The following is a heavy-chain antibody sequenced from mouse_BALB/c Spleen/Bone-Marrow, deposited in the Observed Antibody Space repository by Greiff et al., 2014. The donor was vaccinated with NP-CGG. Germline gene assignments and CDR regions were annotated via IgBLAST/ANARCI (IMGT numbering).Heavy chain of an antibody. CDR2: ISSGSSTI. CDR1: GFTFSSFG. CDR3: ARSSYGYDRQAYFFDY. D-gene: IGHD2-2*01. V-gene: IGHV5-17*02. J-gene: IGHJ2*01. Sequence: EVQRVESGGGLVQPGGSRKLSCAASGFTFSSFGMHWVRQAPEKGLEWVAYISSGSSTIYYADTVKDRFTISRDNPKNTLFLQMTSLRSEDTAMYYCARSSYGYDRQAYFFDYWGQGTTLTVSS.